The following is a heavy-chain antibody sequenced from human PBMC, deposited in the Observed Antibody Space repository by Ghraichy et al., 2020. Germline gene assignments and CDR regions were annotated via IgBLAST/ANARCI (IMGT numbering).Heavy chain of an antibody. D-gene: IGHD3-22*01. Sequence: GGSLRLSCSASGFTFSSYAMHWVRQAPGKGLEYVSAISSNGGSTYYADSVKGRFTISRDNSKNTLYLQMSSLRAEDTAVYYCVKDLYYYDSSEGWFDPWGQGTLVTVSS. J-gene: IGHJ5*02. CDR3: VKDLYYYDSSEGWFDP. V-gene: IGHV3-64D*06. CDR1: GFTFSSYA. CDR2: ISSNGGST.